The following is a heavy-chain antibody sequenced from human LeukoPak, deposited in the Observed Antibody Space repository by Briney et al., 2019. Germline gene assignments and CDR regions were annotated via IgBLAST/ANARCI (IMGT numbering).Heavy chain of an antibody. CDR2: IYYTGKT. D-gene: IGHD2-2*01. V-gene: IGHV4-39*01. Sequence: PSETLSLTCTVSGGSINSGSHYWGWLRQPPGKGLEWIGSIYYTGKTYYNPSLKSRATMSVDTSKNHFSLTLSSVTAADTAVYYCARTYCSSTTCFVVAFDIWGRGTMVTVSS. CDR3: ARTYCSSTTCFVVAFDI. CDR1: GGSINSGSHY. J-gene: IGHJ3*02.